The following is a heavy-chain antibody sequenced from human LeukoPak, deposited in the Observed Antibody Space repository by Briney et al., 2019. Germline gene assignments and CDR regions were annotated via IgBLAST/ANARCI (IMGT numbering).Heavy chain of an antibody. J-gene: IGHJ4*02. CDR1: GVSFSGYY. CDR2: INHSGST. D-gene: IGHD2-2*01. Sequence: SETLSLTCAVYGVSFSGYYWSWIRQPPGRGLEWIGEINHSGSTNYNPSLKSRVTISVDTSKNQFSLKLSSVTAADTAVYYCARHLVCSSTSCLYYFDYWGQGTLVTVSS. CDR3: ARHLVCSSTSCLYYFDY. V-gene: IGHV4-34*01.